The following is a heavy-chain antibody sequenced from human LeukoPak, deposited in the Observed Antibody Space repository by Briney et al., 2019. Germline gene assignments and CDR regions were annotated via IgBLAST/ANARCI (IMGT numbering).Heavy chain of an antibody. CDR2: MKKDGSEK. Sequence: GGSLRLSCVVSGFTFSSYSMIWVRQAPGKGLQWVANMKKDGSEKKYVDSVKGRFTISRDNAKNSLYLQMNSLRAEDTAVYYCGRHRSGSGTYFIDYWGQGTLVSVSS. CDR3: GRHRSGSGTYFIDY. CDR1: GFTFSSYS. J-gene: IGHJ4*02. D-gene: IGHD3-10*01. V-gene: IGHV3-7*01.